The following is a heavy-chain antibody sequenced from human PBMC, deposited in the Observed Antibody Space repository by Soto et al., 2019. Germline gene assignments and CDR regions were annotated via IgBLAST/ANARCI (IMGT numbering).Heavy chain of an antibody. CDR2: ISYDGSNK. V-gene: IGHV3-30*18. Sequence: GGSLRLSCAASGFTFSSYGMHWVRQAPGKGLEWVAVISYDGSNKYYADSVKGRFTISRDNSKNTLYLQMNSLRAEDTAVYYCAKDPGRIFGYYYMDVWGKGTTVTVSS. J-gene: IGHJ6*03. CDR1: GFTFSSYG. CDR3: AKDPGRIFGYYYMDV. D-gene: IGHD1-26*01.